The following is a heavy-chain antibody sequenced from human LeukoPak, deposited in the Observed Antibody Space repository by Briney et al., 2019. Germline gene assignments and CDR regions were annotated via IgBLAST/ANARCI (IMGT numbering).Heavy chain of an antibody. Sequence: GGSLRLSCAASGFTFSNHYMHWVRQAPGKGLVSVSRIDLNGRYTSYADSVKGRFTISRDNAKNTLYLQMNTLGAEDTALYYCVRGSTDWNGMDVWGQGTTVTVSS. J-gene: IGHJ6*02. D-gene: IGHD6-19*01. V-gene: IGHV3-74*01. CDR1: GFTFSNHY. CDR2: IDLNGRYT. CDR3: VRGSTDWNGMDV.